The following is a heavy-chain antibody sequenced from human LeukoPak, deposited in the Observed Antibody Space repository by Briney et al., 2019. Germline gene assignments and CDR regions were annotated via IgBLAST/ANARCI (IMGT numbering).Heavy chain of an antibody. V-gene: IGHV3-74*01. CDR3: GRGGRIQLERRGYFDY. CDR1: GFTFSSYW. CDR2: ITSDGSNT. Sequence: GGSLRLSCAASGFTFSSYWMHWVRQAPGKGLGWVSRITSDGSNTNYADSVKGRFTISRDNAKNTLYLHMNSLRAEDTAVYYCGRGGRIQLERRGYFDYWGQGTLVTVSS. J-gene: IGHJ4*02. D-gene: IGHD1-1*01.